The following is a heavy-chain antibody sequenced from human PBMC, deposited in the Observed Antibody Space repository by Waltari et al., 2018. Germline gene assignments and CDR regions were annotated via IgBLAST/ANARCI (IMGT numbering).Heavy chain of an antibody. CDR2: IYHSGRT. CDR1: GYSISSGYY. D-gene: IGHD4-17*01. Sequence: QVQLQESGPGLVKPSETLSLTCAVSGYSISSGYYWGWIRQPPGKGLEWIGSIYHSGRTYYNPSLKSRVTISVDTSKNQFSLKLSSVTAADTAVYYCARRGVYGDSRHWYFDLWGRGTLVTVSS. CDR3: ARRGVYGDSRHWYFDL. J-gene: IGHJ2*01. V-gene: IGHV4-38-2*01.